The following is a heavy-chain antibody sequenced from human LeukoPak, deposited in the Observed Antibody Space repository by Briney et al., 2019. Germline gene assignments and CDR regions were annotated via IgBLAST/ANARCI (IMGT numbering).Heavy chain of an antibody. CDR3: ARAAEAHSSSYYPWGYYYYYMDV. J-gene: IGHJ6*03. CDR1: GYTFTGYY. CDR2: INPNSGGT. D-gene: IGHD6-13*01. V-gene: IGHV1-2*02. Sequence: GASVKVSCKASGYTFTGYYMHWVRQAPGQGLEWMGWINPNSGGTNYAQKFQGRVTMTRDTSISTAYMELSRLRSDDTAVYYCARAAEAHSSSYYPWGYYYYYMDVWGKGTTVTVSS.